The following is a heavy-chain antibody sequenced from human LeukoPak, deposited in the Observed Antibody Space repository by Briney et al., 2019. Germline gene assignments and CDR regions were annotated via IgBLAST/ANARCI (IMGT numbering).Heavy chain of an antibody. J-gene: IGHJ6*02. CDR3: ARGPIIVVVTRPLYGMDV. Sequence: SQTLSLTCTVSGGSISSGDYYWSWLRQPPGKGLEWIGYIYYSGSTYYNPSLKSRVTISVDTSKNQFSLKLSSVTAADTAVYYCARGPIIVVVTRPLYGMDVWGQGTTVTVSS. CDR2: IYYSGST. CDR1: GGSISSGDYY. D-gene: IGHD2-21*02. V-gene: IGHV4-30-4*01.